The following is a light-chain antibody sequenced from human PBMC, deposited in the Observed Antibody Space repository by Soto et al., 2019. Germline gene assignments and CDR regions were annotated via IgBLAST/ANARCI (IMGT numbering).Light chain of an antibody. J-gene: IGLJ2*01. V-gene: IGLV7-46*01. CDR3: MLSLGGGWV. CDR2: DTC. CDR1: TGAVTSGHL. Sequence: QAVVTQEPSLTVSPGGTVTLTCGSSTGAVTSGHLPYWFQQKPGQGPTTLIYDTCDKHSWTPARFSGSLLGGKAALTLSGAQPEDEAEYYCMLSLGGGWVFGGGTKVTVL.